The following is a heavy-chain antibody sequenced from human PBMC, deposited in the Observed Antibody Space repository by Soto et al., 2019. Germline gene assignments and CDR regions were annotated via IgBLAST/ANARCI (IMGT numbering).Heavy chain of an antibody. CDR1: GGSISGGRYY. CDR2: IYDNGIT. CDR3: TRDRGFGMEV. V-gene: IGHV4-31*03. Sequence: QVPLQESGPGLVNPSQTLSLTFTVSGGSISGGRYYWNWIRPHTGKGLEWIGNIYDNGITYYNPSLNSRVIISEDTSKTQFSLRLSSVTAADTAVYYCTRDRGFGMEVWGQGNTVTVSS. J-gene: IGHJ6*02.